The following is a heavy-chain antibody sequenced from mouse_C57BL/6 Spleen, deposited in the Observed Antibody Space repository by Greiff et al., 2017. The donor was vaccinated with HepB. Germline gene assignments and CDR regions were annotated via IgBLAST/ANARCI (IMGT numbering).Heavy chain of an antibody. CDR1: GFTFSSYG. CDR2: ISSGGSYT. J-gene: IGHJ2*01. CDR3: ARDYYGSSADY. Sequence: EVQGVESGGDLVKPGGSLKLSCAASGFTFSSYGMSWVRQTPDKRLEWVATISSGGSYTYYPDSVKGRFTISRDNAKNTLYLQMSSLKSEDTAMYYCARDYYGSSADYWGQGTTLTVSS. D-gene: IGHD1-1*01. V-gene: IGHV5-6*01.